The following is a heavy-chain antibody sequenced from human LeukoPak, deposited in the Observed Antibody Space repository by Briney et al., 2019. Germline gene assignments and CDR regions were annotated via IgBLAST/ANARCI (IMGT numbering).Heavy chain of an antibody. CDR2: IYTSGST. D-gene: IGHD2-21*01. Sequence: PSETLSLTCIVSGASISSGSYYWGWIRQPPGKGLEWIGRIYTSGSTNYNPSLKSRVTMSVDTSKNQFSLKLSSVTAADTAVYYCARDLGFGDPHMDVWGKGTTVTVSS. V-gene: IGHV4-39*07. CDR3: ARDLGFGDPHMDV. J-gene: IGHJ6*03. CDR1: GASISSGSYY.